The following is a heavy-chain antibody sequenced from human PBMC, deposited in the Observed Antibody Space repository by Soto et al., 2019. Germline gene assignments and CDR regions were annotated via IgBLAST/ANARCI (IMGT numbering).Heavy chain of an antibody. Sequence: QAQLVESGGGVVQPGRSLRLSCAASEFTFNTYAMHWVRQAPGKGLEWVAVIAYDGNDKYYADSVKGRFTISRDNSKNALYLQMNPQRPEDTAMYYCAREVGNYVPYYYGMDVWGQATTVTVSS. D-gene: IGHD1-7*01. V-gene: IGHV3-30*03. CDR1: EFTFNTYA. J-gene: IGHJ6*02. CDR3: AREVGNYVPYYYGMDV. CDR2: IAYDGNDK.